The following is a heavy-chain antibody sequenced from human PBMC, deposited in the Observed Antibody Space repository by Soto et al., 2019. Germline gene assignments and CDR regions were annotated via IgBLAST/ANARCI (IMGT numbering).Heavy chain of an antibody. CDR2: ISAYNGNT. V-gene: IGHV1-18*01. CDR3: ASSYCGGDCSVLYYYYGMDV. J-gene: IGHJ6*02. D-gene: IGHD2-21*02. CDR1: GYTFSSYG. Sequence: QVQLVQSGAEVKKPGASVKVSCKASGYTFSSYGISWVRQAPGQGLEWMGWISAYNGNTNYAQKLQGRVTMTTDTSTSTASMELRSLRSDDTAVYYCASSYCGGDCSVLYYYYGMDVWGQGPTVTVSS.